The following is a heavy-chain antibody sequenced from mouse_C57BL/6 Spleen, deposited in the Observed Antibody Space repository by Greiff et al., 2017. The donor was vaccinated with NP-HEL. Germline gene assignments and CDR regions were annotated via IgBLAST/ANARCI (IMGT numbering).Heavy chain of an antibody. CDR3: ARRGTTVVANFDY. D-gene: IGHD1-1*01. CDR2: INPYNGGT. CDR1: GYTFTDYY. J-gene: IGHJ2*01. Sequence: EVQLQQSGPVLVKPGASVKMSCKASGYTFTDYYMNWVKQSHGKSLEWIGVINPYNGGTSYNQKFKGKATLTVDKSSSTAYMELNSLTSEDSAVYYCARRGTTVVANFDYWGQGTTLTVSS. V-gene: IGHV1-19*01.